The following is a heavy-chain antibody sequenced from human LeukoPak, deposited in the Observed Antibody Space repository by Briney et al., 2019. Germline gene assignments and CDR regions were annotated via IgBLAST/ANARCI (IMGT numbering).Heavy chain of an antibody. V-gene: IGHV4-4*07. CDR3: ARAGVVIPIPNWYFDL. Sequence: SETLSLTCTVSGGSISSYYWSWIRQPAGKGLEWIGRIYTNGSTNYNPSLKSRVTISVDKSKNQFSLKLSSVTAADTAVYYCARAGVVIPIPNWYFDLWGRGTLVTVSS. CDR2: IYTNGST. D-gene: IGHD3-3*01. CDR1: GGSISSYY. J-gene: IGHJ2*01.